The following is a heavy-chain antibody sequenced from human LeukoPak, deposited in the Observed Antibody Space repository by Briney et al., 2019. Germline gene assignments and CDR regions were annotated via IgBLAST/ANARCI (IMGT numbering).Heavy chain of an antibody. CDR1: GFTFSSYA. D-gene: IGHD4-17*01. CDR3: AREGVVDYAFDY. J-gene: IGHJ4*02. Sequence: GGSLRLSCAASGFTFSSYAMHWVRQAPGKGLEYVTAIGSNGGSTYYANSVKGRLTISRDNSKNTLYLQMGSLRAEDMAVYYCAREGVVDYAFDYWGQGTLVTVSS. V-gene: IGHV3-64*01. CDR2: IGSNGGST.